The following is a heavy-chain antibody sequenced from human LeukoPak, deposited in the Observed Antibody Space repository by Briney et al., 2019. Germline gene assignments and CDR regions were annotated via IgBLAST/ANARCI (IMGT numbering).Heavy chain of an antibody. V-gene: IGHV3-23*01. CDR3: ARGPSSCFDY. CDR2: ISGSGGST. J-gene: IGHJ4*02. CDR1: GFTFSSYA. Sequence: GGSLRLSCAASGFTFSSYAMSWVRQAPGKGLEWVSAISGSGGSTYYADSVKGRFTISRDNSKNTLHLQMNSLRAEDTAVYYCARGPSSCFDYWGQGTLVTVSS. D-gene: IGHD6-13*01.